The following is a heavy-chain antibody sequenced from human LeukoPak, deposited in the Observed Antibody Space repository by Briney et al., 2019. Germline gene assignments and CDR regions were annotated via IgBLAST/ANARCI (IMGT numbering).Heavy chain of an antibody. CDR1: GYTFTSYG. J-gene: IGHJ6*02. CDR3: ARCPLDRTSSGWDQSKVRYYYYGMDV. Sequence: ASVKVSCKASGYTFTSYGISWVRQAPGQGLEWMGWISAYNGNTNYVQKLQGRVTMTTDTSTSTAYMELRSLRSDDTAVYYCARCPLDRTSSGWDQSKVRYYYYGMDVWGQGTTVTVSS. V-gene: IGHV1-18*01. D-gene: IGHD6-19*01. CDR2: ISAYNGNT.